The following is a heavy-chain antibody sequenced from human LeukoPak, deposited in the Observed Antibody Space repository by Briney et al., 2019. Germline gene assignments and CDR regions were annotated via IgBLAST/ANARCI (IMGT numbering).Heavy chain of an antibody. J-gene: IGHJ4*02. CDR3: ASGSSWYCLDY. D-gene: IGHD6-13*01. V-gene: IGHV4-59*01. Sequence: SETLSLTCTVSGGSISSYYWSWIRQPPGKGLEWIGYIYYSGGTNYNPSLKSRVTISVDTSKNQFSLKLSSVTAADTAVYYCASGSSWYCLDYWGQGTLVTVSS. CDR2: IYYSGGT. CDR1: GGSISSYY.